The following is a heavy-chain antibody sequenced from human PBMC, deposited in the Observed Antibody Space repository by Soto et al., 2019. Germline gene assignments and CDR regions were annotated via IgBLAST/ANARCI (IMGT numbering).Heavy chain of an antibody. CDR3: AKVKDTFGGVIAYYDY. CDR2: ISGSGGST. V-gene: IGHV3-23*01. J-gene: IGHJ4*02. CDR1: GFTFSSYA. Sequence: PGGSLRLSCAASGFTFSSYAMSWVRQAPGKGLEWVSAISGSGGSTYYADSVKGRFTISRDNSKNTLYLQMNSLRAEDTAVYYCAKVKDTFGGVIAYYDYWGQGTLVTVSS. D-gene: IGHD3-16*02.